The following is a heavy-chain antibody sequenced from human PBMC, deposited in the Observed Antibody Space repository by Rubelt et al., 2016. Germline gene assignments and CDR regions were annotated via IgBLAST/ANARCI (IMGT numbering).Heavy chain of an antibody. D-gene: IGHD3-10*01. J-gene: IGHJ4*02. Sequence: QVQLQESGPGLVKPSQTLSLTCTVSGGSISRGGYYWSWIRQHPGKGLEWIGYIYFSGSTYYKPSPKSRLTVSVDTSKNQFSRKLGSLTAADTAVYYWAGGAGNYYTYWGQGTLVTVSA. V-gene: IGHV4-31*03. CDR3: AGGAGNYYTY. CDR2: IYFSGST. CDR1: GGSISRGGYY.